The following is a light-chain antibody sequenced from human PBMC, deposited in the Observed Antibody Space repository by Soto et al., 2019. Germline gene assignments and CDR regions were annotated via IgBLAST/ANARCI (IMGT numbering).Light chain of an antibody. V-gene: IGKV3-11*01. CDR1: QSVSSY. J-gene: IGKJ3*01. CDR3: QQRNNWLFA. CDR2: DAS. Sequence: EIVLTQSPATLSLSPGERATLSYRASQSVSSYLAWYQQKPGQAPRLLIYDASNRATGIPARFSGSGSGTDFTLTICFLEREYSALYYCQQRNNWLFAFG.